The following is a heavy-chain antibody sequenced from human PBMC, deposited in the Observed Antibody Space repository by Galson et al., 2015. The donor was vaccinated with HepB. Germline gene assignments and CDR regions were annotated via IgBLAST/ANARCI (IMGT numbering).Heavy chain of an antibody. J-gene: IGHJ3*02. CDR1: GFTFSSYG. V-gene: IGHV3-33*08. CDR3: ARDILTGYGNDAFDI. Sequence: SLRLSCAASGFTFSSYGMHWVRQAPGKGLEWVAVIWYDGSNKYYADSVKGRFTISRDNSKNTLYLQMNSLRAEDTAVYYCARDILTGYGNDAFDIWGQGTMVTVSS. D-gene: IGHD3-9*01. CDR2: IWYDGSNK.